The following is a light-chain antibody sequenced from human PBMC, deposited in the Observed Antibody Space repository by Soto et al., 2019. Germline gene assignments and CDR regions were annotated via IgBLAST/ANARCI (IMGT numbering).Light chain of an antibody. CDR3: QQYGSSPST. V-gene: IGKV3-20*01. Sequence: EIVLTQSPGTLSLSPGERATLSCRASQSVSSSYLAWYQQKPGQAPRLLIYGSTSRATGVPDRLSGSGSGTDFTLTISRLEPEDFAVYFCQQYGSSPSTVGQGTKVDSK. J-gene: IGKJ1*01. CDR2: GST. CDR1: QSVSSSY.